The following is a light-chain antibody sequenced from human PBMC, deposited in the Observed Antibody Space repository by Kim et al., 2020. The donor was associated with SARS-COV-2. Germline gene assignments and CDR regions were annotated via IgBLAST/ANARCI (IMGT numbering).Light chain of an antibody. CDR3: QQSSSTPIT. CDR1: QSIRSY. Sequence: ASVGDRVTIPCRASQSIRSYLNWYQQKPGTAPKLLIYAASSLQSGVPSRFSGSGSGTDFTLTISSLQLEDFATYYCQQSSSTPITFGQGTRLEIK. J-gene: IGKJ5*01. CDR2: AAS. V-gene: IGKV1-39*01.